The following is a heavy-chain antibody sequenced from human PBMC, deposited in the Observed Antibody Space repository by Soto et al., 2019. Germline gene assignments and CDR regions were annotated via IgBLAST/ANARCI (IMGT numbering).Heavy chain of an antibody. D-gene: IGHD3-10*01. V-gene: IGHV3-30-3*01. Sequence: QVQLVESGGGVVQPGTSLRLSCAASGFTFSSYAMHWVRQAPGEGLEWVAIISYHGSNIYYADSVKGRFTISRDNSKNSLFLEMNSLRPEDTAVYYCGSLHRRYGTGSYHLDCWGQGTLVTVSS. J-gene: IGHJ4*02. CDR1: GFTFSSYA. CDR2: ISYHGSNI. CDR3: GSLHRRYGTGSYHLDC.